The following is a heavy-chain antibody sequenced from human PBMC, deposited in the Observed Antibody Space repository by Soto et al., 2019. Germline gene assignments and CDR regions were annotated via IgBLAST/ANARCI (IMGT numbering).Heavy chain of an antibody. D-gene: IGHD2-15*01. CDR1: GYTFTSYD. V-gene: IGHV1-8*01. CDR3: ARGVRRPYCSGGSCPYYYYYMDV. Sequence: GASVKVSCKASGYTFTSYDINWVRQATGQGLEWMGWMNPNSGNTGYAQKFQGRVTMTRNTSISTAYMELSSLRSEDTAVYYCARGVRRPYCSGGSCPYYYYYMDVWGKGTTVTVSS. J-gene: IGHJ6*03. CDR2: MNPNSGNT.